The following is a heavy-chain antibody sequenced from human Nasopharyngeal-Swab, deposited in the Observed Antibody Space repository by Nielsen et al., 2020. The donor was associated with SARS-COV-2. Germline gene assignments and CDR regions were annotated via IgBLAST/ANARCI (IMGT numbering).Heavy chain of an antibody. CDR2: INPSGGST. J-gene: IGHJ6*02. CDR3: ARLTAMVNRGDYYYGMDV. V-gene: IGHV1-46*01. Sequence: ASVKVSCKASGYTFTSYYMHWVRQAPAQGLEWMGIINPSGGSTSYAQKFQGRVTMTRDTSTSTVYMELSSLRSEDTAVYYCARLTAMVNRGDYYYGMDVWGQGTTVTVSS. D-gene: IGHD5-18*01. CDR1: GYTFTSYY.